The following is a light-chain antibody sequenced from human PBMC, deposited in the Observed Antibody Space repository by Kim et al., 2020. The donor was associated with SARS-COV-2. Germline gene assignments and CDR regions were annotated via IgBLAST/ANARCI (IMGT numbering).Light chain of an antibody. CDR1: NIGSKS. CDR2: YDS. J-gene: IGLJ2*01. CDR3: QVWDSSSDHRVV. V-gene: IGLV3-21*04. Sequence: SYELTQPPSVSVAPGKTARLSCGGNNIGSKSVHWYQQKSGQAPVLVISYDSDRPSGIPERFSGSNSGNTATLIISRVEAGDEADYYCQVWDSSSDHRVVFGGGTQLTVL.